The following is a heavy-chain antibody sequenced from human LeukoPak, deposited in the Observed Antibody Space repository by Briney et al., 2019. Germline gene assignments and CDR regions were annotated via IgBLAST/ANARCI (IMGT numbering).Heavy chain of an antibody. J-gene: IGHJ5*02. CDR1: GYTFTSFG. D-gene: IGHD2/OR15-2a*01. CDR3: ARVRSTANWFDP. V-gene: IGHV1-18*01. Sequence: ASVKVSCKASGYTFTSFGISWVRQAPGQGLEWMGWISAYDGDTNYAQKLQGRVTMTTDTSTSTAYMELRSLRSDDTAVYYCARVRSTANWFDPWGQGTLVTVSS. CDR2: ISAYDGDT.